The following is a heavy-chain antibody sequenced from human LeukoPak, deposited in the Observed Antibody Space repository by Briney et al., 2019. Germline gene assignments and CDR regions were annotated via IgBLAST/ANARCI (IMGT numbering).Heavy chain of an antibody. Sequence: KASETLSLTCTVSGGSISSYYWSWIRQPPGKGLEWIGYIYYSGNTNYNPSLKSRVSISIDTSKNQFSLQLSSVTAAATAVYYCARDRDSRGLRDFDLWGRGTLVTVSA. CDR2: IYYSGNT. V-gene: IGHV4-59*01. CDR1: GGSISSYY. CDR3: ARDRDSRGLRDFDL. D-gene: IGHD3-22*01. J-gene: IGHJ2*01.